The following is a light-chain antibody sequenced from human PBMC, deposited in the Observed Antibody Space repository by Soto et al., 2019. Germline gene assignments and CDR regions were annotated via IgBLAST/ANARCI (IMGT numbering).Light chain of an antibody. J-gene: IGKJ1*01. Sequence: ETVLTQSPGTLSLSPGERVTLSCRASQSVCSRCLAWYQQKPGQSPRLLIYGASSRTTGIPDRFSGSRSGTDFTLTISRREPDDFAVYYCQHYGTTPWTFGQGTQVGIK. CDR2: GAS. CDR3: QHYGTTPWT. CDR1: QSVCSRC. V-gene: IGKV3-20*01.